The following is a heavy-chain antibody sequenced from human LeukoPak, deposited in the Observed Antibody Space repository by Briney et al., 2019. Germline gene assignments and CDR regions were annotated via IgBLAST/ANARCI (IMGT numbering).Heavy chain of an antibody. CDR3: ARRRRYYYGSGSYFFDW. Sequence: SETLSLTCAVYGGSFSGYYWSWIRQPPGKGLEWIGEINHSGSTNYNPSLKSRVTISVDTSKNQFSLKLSSVTAADKAVYYCARRRRYYYGSGSYFFDWWGQGTLVTVSS. CDR2: INHSGST. CDR1: GGSFSGYY. V-gene: IGHV4-34*01. D-gene: IGHD3-10*01. J-gene: IGHJ4*02.